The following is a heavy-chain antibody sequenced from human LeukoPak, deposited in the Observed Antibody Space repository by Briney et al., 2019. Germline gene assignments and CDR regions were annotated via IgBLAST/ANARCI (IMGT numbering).Heavy chain of an antibody. V-gene: IGHV4-61*05. CDR1: GGSISSSSYY. CDR2: IYYSGST. D-gene: IGHD3-10*01. CDR3: ARHHGSGSYSPHWFDP. Sequence: SETLSLTCTVSGGSISSSSYYWGWIRQPPGKGLEWIGYIYYSGSTNYNPSLKSRVTISVDTSRKQFSLRLSSVTAADTAVYHCARHHGSGSYSPHWFDPWGQGTLVTVSS. J-gene: IGHJ5*02.